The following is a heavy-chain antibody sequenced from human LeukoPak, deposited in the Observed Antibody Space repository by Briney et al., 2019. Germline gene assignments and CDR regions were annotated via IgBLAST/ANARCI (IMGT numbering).Heavy chain of an antibody. J-gene: IGHJ4*02. Sequence: PSETLSLTCAVYGGSFSGYYWSWIRQPPGKGLEWIGEINHSGSTNYNPSLKSRVTISVDTSKNQFSLKLSSVTAADTAVYYCARGVTWAVTTIERRSGTFDYWGQGTLVTVSS. CDR3: ARGVTWAVTTIERRSGTFDY. CDR2: INHSGST. D-gene: IGHD4-17*01. CDR1: GGSFSGYY. V-gene: IGHV4-34*01.